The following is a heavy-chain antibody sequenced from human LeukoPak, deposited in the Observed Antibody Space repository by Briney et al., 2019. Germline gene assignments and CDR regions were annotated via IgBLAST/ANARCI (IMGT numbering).Heavy chain of an antibody. CDR3: ARWGGGFDY. CDR2: IKQDGSEK. CDR1: GFTLSSYW. V-gene: IGHV3-7*04. J-gene: IGHJ4*02. D-gene: IGHD3-16*01. Sequence: GSPRLSCAASGFTLSSYWMSWVRQAPGKRLEWVGNIKQDGSEKYYVGSVKGRFTISRDNAKNSLYLHVDSLRVEDTAVYYCARWGGGFDYWGQGTLVTVSS.